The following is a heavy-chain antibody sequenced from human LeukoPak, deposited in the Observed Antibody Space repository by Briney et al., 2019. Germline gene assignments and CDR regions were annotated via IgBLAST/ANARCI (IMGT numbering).Heavy chain of an antibody. CDR2: ISSSSTI. J-gene: IGHJ4*02. V-gene: IGHV3-48*04. D-gene: IGHD6-19*01. CDR3: ARDNSGWYDY. CDR1: GFTFSSYS. Sequence: PGGSLRLSCAASGFTFSSYSMNWVRQAPGKGLEWVSYISSSSTIYYADSVKGRLTISRDNAKNSLYLQMNSLRAEDTAVYYCARDNSGWYDYWGQGTLVTVSS.